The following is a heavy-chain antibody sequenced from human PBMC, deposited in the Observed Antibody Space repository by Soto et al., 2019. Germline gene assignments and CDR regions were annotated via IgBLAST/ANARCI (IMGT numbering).Heavy chain of an antibody. V-gene: IGHV1-69*02. CDR1: GDTFSFYS. Sequence: QVQLVQSGAEVKKPGSSVRVSCKASGDTFSFYSINWVRQAPGLGLEWMGRINPILSMSNYAQRFQGRVMMTADKSTSTAYRELSSLKSEDTAMYYCASSYGSGYRAFDYWGQGALVTVSS. CDR2: INPILSMS. CDR3: ASSYGSGYRAFDY. J-gene: IGHJ4*02. D-gene: IGHD3-10*01.